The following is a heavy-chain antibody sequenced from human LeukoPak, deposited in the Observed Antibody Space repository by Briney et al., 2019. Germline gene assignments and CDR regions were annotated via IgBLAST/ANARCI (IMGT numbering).Heavy chain of an antibody. D-gene: IGHD3-22*01. J-gene: IGHJ4*02. Sequence: SVKVSCKASGGTFSSYAISWVRQAPGQGLEWMGMIIPIFGIANYAQKFQGRVTITADKSTSTAYMELSSLRSEDTAVYYCARVTYYYDSSGYVDYWGQGTLVTVSS. V-gene: IGHV1-69*04. CDR2: IIPIFGIA. CDR1: GGTFSSYA. CDR3: ARVTYYYDSSGYVDY.